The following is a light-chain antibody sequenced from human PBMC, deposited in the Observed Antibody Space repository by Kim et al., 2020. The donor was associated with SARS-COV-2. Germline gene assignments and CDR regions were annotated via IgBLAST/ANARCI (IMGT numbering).Light chain of an antibody. V-gene: IGLV1-47*01. J-gene: IGLJ2*01. CDR3: AAWDDSLSGNVV. CDR1: SSNIGSNY. CDR2: RNN. Sequence: RVTISCSGSSSNIGSNYVYWYQQLPGTAPKLLIYRNNQRPSGVPDRFSGSKSGTSASLAIRGLRSEDEADYYCAAWDDSLSGNVVFGGGTQLTVL.